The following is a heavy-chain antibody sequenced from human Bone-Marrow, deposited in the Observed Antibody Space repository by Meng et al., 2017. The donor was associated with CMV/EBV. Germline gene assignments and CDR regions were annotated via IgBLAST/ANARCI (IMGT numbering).Heavy chain of an antibody. CDR2: ISSSGSTI. D-gene: IGHD1-26*01. V-gene: IGHV3-48*03. Sequence: LSLTCAASGFTFSSYEMNWVRQAPGKGLEWVSYISSSGSTIYYADSVKGRFTISRDNAKNSLYLQMNSLRAEDTAVYYCARSSSIVGATRWFDYWGQGTLVTVSS. J-gene: IGHJ4*02. CDR1: GFTFSSYE. CDR3: ARSSSIVGATRWFDY.